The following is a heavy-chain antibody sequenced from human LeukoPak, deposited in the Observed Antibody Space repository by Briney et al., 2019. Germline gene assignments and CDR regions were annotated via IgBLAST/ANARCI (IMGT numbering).Heavy chain of an antibody. CDR3: AKSPTGYCSSTSCSEFDP. V-gene: IGHV3-23*01. J-gene: IGHJ5*02. Sequence: GGSLRLSCAASGFTSSSYAMSWVRQAPGKGLEWVSAISGSGGSTYYADSVKGRFTISRDNSKNTLYLQMNSLRAEDTAVYYCAKSPTGYCSSTSCSEFDPWGQGTLVTVSS. CDR2: ISGSGGST. CDR1: GFTSSSYA. D-gene: IGHD2-2*01.